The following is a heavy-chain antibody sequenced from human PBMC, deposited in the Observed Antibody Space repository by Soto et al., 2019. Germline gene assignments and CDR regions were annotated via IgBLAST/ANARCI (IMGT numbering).Heavy chain of an antibody. CDR2: ISYDGSNK. V-gene: IGHV3-30*18. J-gene: IGHJ4*02. CDR1: GFTFSSYG. Sequence: GGSLRLSCAASGFTFSSYGMHWVRQAPGKGLEWVAVISYDGSNKYYADSVKGRFTISRDNSKNTLYLQMNSLRAEDTAVYYCSKEQQLVQGPCDHWGQGTRVTVS. D-gene: IGHD6-13*01. CDR3: SKEQQLVQGPCDH.